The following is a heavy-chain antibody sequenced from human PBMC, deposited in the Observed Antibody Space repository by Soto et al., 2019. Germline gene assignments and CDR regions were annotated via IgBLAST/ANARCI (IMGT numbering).Heavy chain of an antibody. CDR3: ARHSRSTMVRGATRYGMYX. CDR2: IDPSDSYT. V-gene: IGHV5-10-1*01. J-gene: IGHJ6*02. D-gene: IGHD3-10*01. CDR1: GYSFTSYW. Sequence: PGESLKISCKGSGYSFTSYWISWVRQMPGKGLELMVRIDPSDSYTNYSPSFQGHVTISADKSISTAYLQWSSLKDSDTAMYYCARHSRSTMVRGATRYGMYXWGQGTTVTVS.